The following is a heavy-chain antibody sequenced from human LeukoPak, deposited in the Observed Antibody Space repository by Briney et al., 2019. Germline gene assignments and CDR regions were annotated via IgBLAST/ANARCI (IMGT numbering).Heavy chain of an antibody. Sequence: ASVKVSCKASGYTFTSYDINWVRQATGQGLEWMGWMNPNSGNTGYAQKFQGRVTITRNTSISTAYMELSSLRSEDTAVYYCARASIRSRTNWFDPWGQGTLVTVSS. CDR3: ARASIRSRTNWFDP. CDR1: GYTFTSYD. D-gene: IGHD1-1*01. J-gene: IGHJ5*02. CDR2: MNPNSGNT. V-gene: IGHV1-8*03.